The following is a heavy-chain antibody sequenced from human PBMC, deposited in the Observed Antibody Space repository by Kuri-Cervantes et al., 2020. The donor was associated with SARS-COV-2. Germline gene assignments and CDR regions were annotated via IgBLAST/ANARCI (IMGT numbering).Heavy chain of an antibody. V-gene: IGHV3-66*02. CDR1: GFTVSSNY. D-gene: IGHD4-17*01. CDR3: ARDFRSATGPDY. Sequence: GESLKISCAASGFTVSSNYMSWVRQAPGKGLEWVSVIYSGGSTYYADSVKGRFTISRDNSKNTLYLQMNSLRAEDTAVYYCARDFRSATGPDYWGQGTRVTVSS. CDR2: IYSGGST. J-gene: IGHJ4*02.